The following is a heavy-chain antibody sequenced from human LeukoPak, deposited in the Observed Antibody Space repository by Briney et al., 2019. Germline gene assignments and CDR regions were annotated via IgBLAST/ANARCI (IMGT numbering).Heavy chain of an antibody. Sequence: GGSLRLSCEASGFSFSSHSMNWVRQAPGKGLEWVSYISSGSETIYYAESVKGRFTISRDDAKNSLFLQMNSLRAEDTAVYYCARDRGSITMVRGVNYYWGQGTLVTVSS. J-gene: IGHJ4*02. CDR1: GFSFSSHS. CDR3: ARDRGSITMVRGVNYY. D-gene: IGHD3-10*01. V-gene: IGHV3-48*04. CDR2: ISSGSETI.